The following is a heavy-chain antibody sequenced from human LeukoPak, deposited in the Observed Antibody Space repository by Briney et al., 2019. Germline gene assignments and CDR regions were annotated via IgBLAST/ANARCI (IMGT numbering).Heavy chain of an antibody. Sequence: GRSLRLSCAASGFTVSSNYMSWVRQAPGKGLEWVSVIYSGGSTYYADSVKGRFTISRDNSKNTLYLQMNSLRAEDTAVYYCARSDYNYYYYGMDVWGQGTTVTVS. D-gene: IGHD4-11*01. J-gene: IGHJ6*02. CDR1: GFTVSSNY. V-gene: IGHV3-66*01. CDR3: ARSDYNYYYYGMDV. CDR2: IYSGGST.